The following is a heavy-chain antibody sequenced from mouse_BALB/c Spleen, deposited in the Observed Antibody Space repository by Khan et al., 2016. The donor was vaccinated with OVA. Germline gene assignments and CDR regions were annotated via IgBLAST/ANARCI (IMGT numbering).Heavy chain of an antibody. J-gene: IGHJ4*01. Sequence: LVESGPELKKPGETVKISCKASGYTFTNFGMNWVKQAPGKGLEWMGWINTYTGEPTYTDDFKGRFAFSLETSASTAYLQIINLKNEDTATYFCARPTYFSYTMAYWGQGTSVTVSS. CDR2: INTYTGEP. D-gene: IGHD2-10*01. CDR1: GYTFTNFG. V-gene: IGHV9-3-1*01. CDR3: ARPTYFSYTMAY.